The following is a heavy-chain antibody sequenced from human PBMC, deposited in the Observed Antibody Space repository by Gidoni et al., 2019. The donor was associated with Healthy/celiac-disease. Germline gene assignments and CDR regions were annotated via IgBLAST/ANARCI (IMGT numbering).Heavy chain of an antibody. D-gene: IGHD2-15*01. CDR1: GGTFSSYA. CDR3: ARGVGTVVKAYYYYYGMDV. Sequence: QVQLVQSGAELKKPGSSVKVSCKASGGTFSSYALSWVRQAPGQGLEWMGGIIPIFGTANYAKKFQGRVTITADESTSKAYMELSSLRSEDTAVYYCARGVGTVVKAYYYYYGMDVWGQGTTVTVSS. V-gene: IGHV1-69*01. CDR2: IIPIFGTA. J-gene: IGHJ6*02.